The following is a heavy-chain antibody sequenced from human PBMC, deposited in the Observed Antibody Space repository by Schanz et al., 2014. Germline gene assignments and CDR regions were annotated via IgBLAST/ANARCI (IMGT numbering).Heavy chain of an antibody. D-gene: IGHD2-15*01. CDR2: ISHSGGSK. Sequence: DVQLLESGGGLVQPGGSLRLSCAASGFTFNSYAMTGVRQAPGKGLEWVSSISHSGGSKYYADSVKGRFTISRDNSENTLYLQMNSLSADDTAVFYCAKGMGYCSGGTCYDYYYYGLDVWGQGPTVTVSS. CDR1: GFTFNSYA. V-gene: IGHV3-23*01. J-gene: IGHJ6*02. CDR3: AKGMGYCSGGTCYDYYYYGLDV.